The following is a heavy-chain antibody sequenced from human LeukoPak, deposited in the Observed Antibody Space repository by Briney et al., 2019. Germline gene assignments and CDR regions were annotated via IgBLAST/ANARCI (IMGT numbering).Heavy chain of an antibody. Sequence: GGSLRLSCAASGFTFSSYGMHWVRQAPGKGLEWEAVISYDGSNKYYADSVKGRFTISRDNSKNTLYLQMNSLRAEDTAVYYCAKDGPYDFWSGYSTYFDYWGQGTLVTVSS. J-gene: IGHJ4*02. V-gene: IGHV3-30*18. D-gene: IGHD3-3*01. CDR3: AKDGPYDFWSGYSTYFDY. CDR1: GFTFSSYG. CDR2: ISYDGSNK.